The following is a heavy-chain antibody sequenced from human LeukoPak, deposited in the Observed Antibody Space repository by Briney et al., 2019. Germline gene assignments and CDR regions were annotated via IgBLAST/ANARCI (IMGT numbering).Heavy chain of an antibody. V-gene: IGHV3-7*01. CDR3: ARLFGGLPTFDY. Sequence: GGSLRLSCAASGFSISNYWMSWVRQGPGKGLEWVASINPDGSAERYVDSVKGRFTISRDNAKNSMYLQMNSLSAEDTALFYCARLFGGLPTFDYWGQGTLVTVSS. D-gene: IGHD3-10*01. CDR2: INPDGSAE. CDR1: GFSISNYW. J-gene: IGHJ4*02.